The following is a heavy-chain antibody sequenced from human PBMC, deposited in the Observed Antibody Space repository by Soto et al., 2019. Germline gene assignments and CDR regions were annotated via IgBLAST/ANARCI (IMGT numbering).Heavy chain of an antibody. CDR1: GGSFSSYT. J-gene: IGHJ4*02. V-gene: IGHV1-69*02. Sequence: SVKLSCKACGGSFSSYTISWVRQAPGQGLEWMGRIIPILGIANYAQKFQGRVTITADKSTSTAYMELSSLRSEDTAVYHYGSGSYPLDYWGQGTLVTVSS. CDR2: IIPILGIA. D-gene: IGHD3-10*01. CDR3: GSGSYPLDY.